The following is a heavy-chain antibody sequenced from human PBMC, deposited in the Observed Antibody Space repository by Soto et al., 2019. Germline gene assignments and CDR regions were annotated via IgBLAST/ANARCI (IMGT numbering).Heavy chain of an antibody. D-gene: IGHD6-19*01. Sequence: EVQLVESGGGLVQPGRSLRLSCAASGFTFDAYAMHWVRQAPGKGLEWVSGISWNSGSIGYADAVKGRFTISRDNVKNSLYLQMNSLRAEDTALYYCAKGVGSSGGIYDDYWGQGTLVTVSS. CDR3: AKGVGSSGGIYDDY. CDR1: GFTFDAYA. CDR2: ISWNSGSI. V-gene: IGHV3-9*01. J-gene: IGHJ4*02.